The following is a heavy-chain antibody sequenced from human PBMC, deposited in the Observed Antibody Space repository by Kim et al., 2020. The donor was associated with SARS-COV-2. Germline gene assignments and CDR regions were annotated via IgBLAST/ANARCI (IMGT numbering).Heavy chain of an antibody. V-gene: IGHV3-74*01. CDR1: GFTFSSYW. D-gene: IGHD3-10*01. CDR2: INSDGSST. CDR3: ARVRGLGSDWFVD. Sequence: GGSLRLSCAASGFTFSSYWMHWVRQAPGKGLVWVSRINSDGSSTSYADSVTGRFTISRDNAKNTLFLQMNGLRVEDTAVYYCARVRGLGSDWFVDWGQG. J-gene: IGHJ4*02.